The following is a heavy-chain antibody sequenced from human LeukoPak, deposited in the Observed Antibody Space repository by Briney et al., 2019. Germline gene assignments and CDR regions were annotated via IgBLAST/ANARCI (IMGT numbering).Heavy chain of an antibody. V-gene: IGHV4-34*01. D-gene: IGHD4-17*01. CDR2: INHSGST. CDR1: GGSFSGCY. Sequence: SETLSLTCAVYGGSFSGCYWSWIRQPPGKGLEWIGEINHSGSTNYNPSLKSRVTISVDTSKNQFSLKLSSVTAADTAVYYCARGRSFYGDYPLYYFDYWGQGTLVTVSS. J-gene: IGHJ4*02. CDR3: ARGRSFYGDYPLYYFDY.